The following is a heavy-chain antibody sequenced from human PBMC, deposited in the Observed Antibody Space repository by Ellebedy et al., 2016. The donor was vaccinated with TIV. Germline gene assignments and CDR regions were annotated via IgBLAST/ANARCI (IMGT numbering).Heavy chain of an antibody. V-gene: IGHV3-33*08. D-gene: IGHD5-12*01. Sequence: GGSLRLSXAASGFTFSSYAMSWVRQAPGKGLEWVAVIWYDGSNKYYADSVKGRFTISRDNSKNTLYLQMNSLRAEDTAVYYCARGGGGYDMYYYYYYMDVWGKGTTVTVSS. CDR3: ARGGGGYDMYYYYYYMDV. CDR1: GFTFSSYA. J-gene: IGHJ6*03. CDR2: IWYDGSNK.